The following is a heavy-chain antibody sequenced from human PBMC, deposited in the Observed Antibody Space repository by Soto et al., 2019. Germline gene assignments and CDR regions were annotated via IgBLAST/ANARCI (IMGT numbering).Heavy chain of an antibody. CDR1: GGSISSYY. V-gene: IGHV4-59*12. J-gene: IGHJ4*02. CDR2: IYYSGST. CDR3: ARENYFDY. Sequence: SETLPLTCTVSGGSISSYYWSWIRQPPGKGLEWIGYIYYSGSTNYNPSLKSRVTISVDTPKNQFSLRAEDTAVYYCARENYFDYWGQGTLVTVSS.